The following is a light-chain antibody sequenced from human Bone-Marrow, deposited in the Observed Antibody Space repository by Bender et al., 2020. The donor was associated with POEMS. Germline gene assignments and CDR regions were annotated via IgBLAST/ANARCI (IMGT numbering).Light chain of an antibody. CDR3: SAWDGILNGWV. J-gene: IGLJ3*02. V-gene: IGLV1-44*01. CDR2: GND. Sequence: IGGNAVNWWQQLPGTAPKLLIYGNDQRPSGVPDRFSGSKSGTSASLAISGLQSEGEADYFCSAWDGILNGWVFGGGTELTVL. CDR1: IGGNA.